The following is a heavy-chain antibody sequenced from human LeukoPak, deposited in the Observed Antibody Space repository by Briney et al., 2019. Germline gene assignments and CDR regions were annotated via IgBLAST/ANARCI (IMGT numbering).Heavy chain of an antibody. CDR2: IYYSGSS. Sequence: SETLSLTCNVSGGSISGYHWSWIRQPPGKGLEWLGYIYYSGSSNYNPSLKSRVTISADTSKNQFSLKLSSVTAADTAVYYCARGLRVGNTGYYFDYWGQGTLVTVSS. J-gene: IGHJ4*02. CDR1: GGSISGYH. V-gene: IGHV4-59*01. D-gene: IGHD1-26*01. CDR3: ARGLRVGNTGYYFDY.